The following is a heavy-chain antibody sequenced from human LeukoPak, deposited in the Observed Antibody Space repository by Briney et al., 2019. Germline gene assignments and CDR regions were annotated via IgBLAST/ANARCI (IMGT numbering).Heavy chain of an antibody. Sequence: ASVKVSCKASGYTFTSYDINWVRQATGQGLEWMGWMNPNSGNTGYAQKFQGRVTMTRDTSISTAYMELSRLRSDDTAVYYCARGQTITYYYDSSGYWFDYWGQGTLVTVSS. CDR1: GYTFTSYD. J-gene: IGHJ4*02. CDR2: MNPNSGNT. CDR3: ARGQTITYYYDSSGYWFDY. V-gene: IGHV1-8*02. D-gene: IGHD3-22*01.